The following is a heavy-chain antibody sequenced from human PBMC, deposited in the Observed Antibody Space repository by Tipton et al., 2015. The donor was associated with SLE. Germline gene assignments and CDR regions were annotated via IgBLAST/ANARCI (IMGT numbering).Heavy chain of an antibody. CDR2: INPNSGAT. Sequence: QSGPEVKKPGASVKVSCKASGYTFTGYPMHWVRQAPGQGLEWMGWINPNSGATNYAPKFQGRVTMTRDTSISTAYMDLSRLRSDDTALYYCARDLVGTDSFDIWGQGTMVVVSS. D-gene: IGHD1-26*01. J-gene: IGHJ3*02. CDR1: GYTFTGYP. V-gene: IGHV1-2*02. CDR3: ARDLVGTDSFDI.